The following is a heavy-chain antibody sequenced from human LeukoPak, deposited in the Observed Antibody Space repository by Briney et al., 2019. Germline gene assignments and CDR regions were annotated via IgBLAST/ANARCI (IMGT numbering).Heavy chain of an antibody. J-gene: IGHJ4*02. Sequence: SETLSLTCAVYGGSFSGYYWSWMRQPPGKGLEWIGEINHSGSTNYNPSLKSRVTISVDKSKNQFSLKLTSVTATDTAVYFCARINWTPDYWGQGTLVTVSS. CDR1: GGSFSGYY. V-gene: IGHV4-34*01. D-gene: IGHD1-1*01. CDR3: ARINWTPDY. CDR2: INHSGST.